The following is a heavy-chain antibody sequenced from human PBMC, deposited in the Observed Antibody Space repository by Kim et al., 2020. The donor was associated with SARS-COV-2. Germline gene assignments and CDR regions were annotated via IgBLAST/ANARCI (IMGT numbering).Heavy chain of an antibody. Sequence: VKGRFHISRDNSKNRLYLQMNSLRDEDTAVYYCARDGARRWLQYNNWFDPWGQGTLVTVSS. CDR3: ARDGARRWLQYNNWFDP. D-gene: IGHD5-12*01. J-gene: IGHJ5*02. V-gene: IGHV3-30*07.